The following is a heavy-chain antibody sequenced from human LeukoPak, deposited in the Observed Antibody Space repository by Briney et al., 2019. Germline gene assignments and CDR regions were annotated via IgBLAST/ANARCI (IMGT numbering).Heavy chain of an antibody. CDR2: IIPIFGTA. D-gene: IGHD3-10*01. J-gene: IGHJ4*02. V-gene: IGHV1-69*06. CDR1: GGTFSSYA. Sequence: GSSVKVSCKASGGTFSSYAISWVRQAPGQGLEWMGGIIPIFGTANYAQKFQGRVTITADKSTSTAYMELSSLRAEDTAVYYCAREGFGEFFLYYFDYWGQGTLVTVSS. CDR3: AREGFGEFFLYYFDY.